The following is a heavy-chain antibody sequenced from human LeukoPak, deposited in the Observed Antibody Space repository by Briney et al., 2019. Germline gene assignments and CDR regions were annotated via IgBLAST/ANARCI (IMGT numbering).Heavy chain of an antibody. J-gene: IGHJ6*04. Sequence: SETLSLTCTVSGGSISSYYWSWIRQPPGKGLEWIGYIYYSGSTNYNPSLKSRVTISVDTSKNQFSLKLSSVTAADTAVYYCARCSQEDSEYCSGGSCYSDYYYGMDVWGKGTTVTVSS. V-gene: IGHV4-59*01. CDR1: GGSISSYY. CDR3: ARCSQEDSEYCSGGSCYSDYYYGMDV. D-gene: IGHD2-15*01. CDR2: IYYSGST.